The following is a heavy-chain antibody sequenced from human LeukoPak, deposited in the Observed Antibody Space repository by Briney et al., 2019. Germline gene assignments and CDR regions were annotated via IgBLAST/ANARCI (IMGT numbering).Heavy chain of an antibody. CDR2: IYYSGST. J-gene: IGHJ4*02. V-gene: IGHV4-59*01. CDR3: ARDKRTIFGVVITYFDY. Sequence: SETLSLTCTVSGGSISSYYWSWIRQPPGKGLEWIGYIYYSGSTNYNPSLKSRVTISVDTSKNQFSLKLSTVTAADTAVYYCARDKRTIFGVVITYFDYWGQGTLVTVSS. D-gene: IGHD3-3*01. CDR1: GGSISSYY.